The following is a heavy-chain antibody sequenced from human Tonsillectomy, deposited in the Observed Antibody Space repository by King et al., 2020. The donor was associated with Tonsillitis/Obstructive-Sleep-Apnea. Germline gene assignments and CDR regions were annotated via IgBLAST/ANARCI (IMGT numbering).Heavy chain of an antibody. CDR3: ARDWVAVAGDDAFDI. Sequence: VQLVESGGGLVKPGGSLRLSCAASGFTFSIYTMNWVRQATGRGLEWVSSISSSGNSIYYADSVKGRFTISRDNAKNSLFLQMNSLRVEDTAVYYCARDWVAVAGDDAFDIWGQGTMVTVSS. J-gene: IGHJ3*02. CDR2: ISSSGNSI. V-gene: IGHV3-21*01. D-gene: IGHD6-19*01. CDR1: GFTFSIYT.